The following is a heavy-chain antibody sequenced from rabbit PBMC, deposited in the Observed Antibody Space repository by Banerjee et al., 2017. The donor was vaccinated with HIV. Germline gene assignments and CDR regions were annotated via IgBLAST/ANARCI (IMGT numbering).Heavy chain of an antibody. D-gene: IGHD1-1*01. Sequence: QSLEESGGDLVKPGASLTLTCTASGFDFSSGYDMCWVRQAPGKRPEWIACIYAGSSGSTCYASWAKGRFTISKTSSTTVTLQMTSLTAADTATYFCARDRGYTSLDLWGPGTLVTVS. CDR2: IYAGSSGST. J-gene: IGHJ3*01. CDR3: ARDRGYTSLDL. V-gene: IGHV1S40*01. CDR1: GFDFSSGYD.